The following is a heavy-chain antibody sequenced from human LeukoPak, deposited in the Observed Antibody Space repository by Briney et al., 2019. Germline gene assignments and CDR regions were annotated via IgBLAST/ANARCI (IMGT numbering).Heavy chain of an antibody. D-gene: IGHD2-21*01. CDR1: GGSISSYY. CDR3: ARVSIGDDAFDI. CDR2: IYYSGST. J-gene: IGHJ3*02. Sequence: SETLSLTCTVSGGSISSYYWSWLRQPPGKGLEWIGYIYYSGSTNYNPSLKSRVTISVDTSKNQFPLKLSSVTAADTAVYYCARVSIGDDAFDIWGQGTMVTVSS. V-gene: IGHV4-59*01.